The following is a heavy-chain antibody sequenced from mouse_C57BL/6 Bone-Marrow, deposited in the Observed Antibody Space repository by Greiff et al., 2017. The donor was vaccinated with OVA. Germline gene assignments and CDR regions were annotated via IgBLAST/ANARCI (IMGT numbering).Heavy chain of an antibody. CDR2: IHPNSGST. CDR3: ARITASLAY. Sequence: QVQLQQPGAELVKPGASVKLSCKASGYTFTSYWMHWVKQRPGQGLEWIGMIHPNSGSTNYNEKFKSKATLTVGKSSSTAYMQLSSLTSEDSAVYYCARITASLAYWGQGTLVTVSA. V-gene: IGHV1-64*01. CDR1: GYTFTSYW. D-gene: IGHD3-1*01. J-gene: IGHJ3*01.